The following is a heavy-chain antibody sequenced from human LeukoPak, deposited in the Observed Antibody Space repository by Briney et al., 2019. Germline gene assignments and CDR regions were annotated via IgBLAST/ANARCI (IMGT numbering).Heavy chain of an antibody. V-gene: IGHV1-2*02. CDR3: ARGVATSDN. CDR1: GYSFTTYW. Sequence: GESLKISCKGSGYSFTTYWIGWVRQAPGQGLEWMAWINPSSGGTNYAQKFQGRVTMTRDTSISTAYMELSRLRSDDTAVYYCARGVATSDNWGQGTLVTVSS. D-gene: IGHD5-12*01. CDR2: INPSSGGT. J-gene: IGHJ4*02.